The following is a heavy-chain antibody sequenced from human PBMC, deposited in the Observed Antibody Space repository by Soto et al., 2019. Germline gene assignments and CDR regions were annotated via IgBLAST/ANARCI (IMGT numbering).Heavy chain of an antibody. D-gene: IGHD4-17*01. Sequence: SVKVSCKASGGTFSSYAISWVRQAPGQGLEWMGGIIPIFGTANYAQKFQGRVTITADESTSTAYMELSSLRSEDTAVYYCARDVNDYGDYWSEAHNWFHPWGQGTLVTVSS. J-gene: IGHJ5*02. CDR3: ARDVNDYGDYWSEAHNWFHP. CDR1: GGTFSSYA. CDR2: IIPIFGTA. V-gene: IGHV1-69*13.